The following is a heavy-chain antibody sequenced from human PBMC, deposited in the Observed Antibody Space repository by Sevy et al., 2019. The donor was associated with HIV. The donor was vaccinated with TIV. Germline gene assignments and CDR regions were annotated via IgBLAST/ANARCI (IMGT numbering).Heavy chain of an antibody. V-gene: IGHV4-31*03. D-gene: IGHD6-13*01. CDR2: IYYSGST. Sequence: SETLSLTCTVSGVSINTDHYHWSWIRQHPGKGLEWIGYIYYSGSTYYNPSLKSRLTISIDTSKNQFSLKLTSVTAADTAVYYCARQIAAAGTFYFDYWGQGNLVTVSS. J-gene: IGHJ4*02. CDR1: GVSINTDHYH. CDR3: ARQIAAAGTFYFDY.